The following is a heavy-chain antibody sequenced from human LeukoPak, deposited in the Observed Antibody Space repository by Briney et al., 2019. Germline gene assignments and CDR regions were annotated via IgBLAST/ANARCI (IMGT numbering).Heavy chain of an antibody. D-gene: IGHD3-3*01. V-gene: IGHV4-59*01. CDR2: IYYSGGT. CDR1: GGSISGDY. J-gene: IGHJ2*01. Sequence: KPSETLSLTCTVSGGSISGDYWSWIRQPPGKGLEWIGYIYYSGGTNYNPSLKSRVTISLDNSKNQFSLKLSSVTAADTAVYYCARLKVYDFWSGRWYIDLWGRGTLVTVSS. CDR3: ARLKVYDFWSGRWYIDL.